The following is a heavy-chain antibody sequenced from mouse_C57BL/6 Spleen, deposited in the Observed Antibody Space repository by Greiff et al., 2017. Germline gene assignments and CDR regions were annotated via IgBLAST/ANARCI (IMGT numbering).Heavy chain of an antibody. J-gene: IGHJ4*01. Sequence: EVHLVESGPELVKPGDSVKISCKASGYSFTGYFMNWVMQSHGKSLEWIGRINPYNGDTFYNQKFKGKATLTVDKSSSTAHMELRSLTSEDSAVYYCARMDIPYYYAMDYWGQGTSVTVSS. V-gene: IGHV1-20*01. CDR3: ARMDIPYYYAMDY. CDR1: GYSFTGYF. CDR2: INPYNGDT.